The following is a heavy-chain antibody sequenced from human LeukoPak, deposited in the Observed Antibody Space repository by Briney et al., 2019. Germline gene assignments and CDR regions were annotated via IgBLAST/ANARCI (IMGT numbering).Heavy chain of an antibody. D-gene: IGHD1-26*01. V-gene: IGHV4-59*01. J-gene: IGHJ4*02. CDR3: ARADFSVSGSYPIEGFDY. CDR2: NYYSGST. CDR1: GGSISSYY. Sequence: PSETLSLTCTVSGGSISSYYWSWIRQPPGKGLEWIGYNYYSGSTNYNPSLKSRVTISVDTSKNQFSLKLSSVTAADTAVYYCARADFSVSGSYPIEGFDYWGQGTLVTVSS.